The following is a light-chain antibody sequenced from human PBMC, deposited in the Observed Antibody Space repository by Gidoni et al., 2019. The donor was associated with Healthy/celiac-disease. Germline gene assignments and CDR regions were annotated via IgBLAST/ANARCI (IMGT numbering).Light chain of an antibody. J-gene: IGLJ2*01. CDR1: TIGSKS. V-gene: IGLV3-21*03. CDR3: QVWDSSSDLVV. Sequence: SYVLTQPPSVSVAPGKTARITCGGNTIGSKSVPWYQQKPGQAPVLVVYDDSARPSGIPERFSCSNSGNTATLTISRVEAGDEADYYCQVWDSSSDLVVFGGGTKLTVL. CDR2: DDS.